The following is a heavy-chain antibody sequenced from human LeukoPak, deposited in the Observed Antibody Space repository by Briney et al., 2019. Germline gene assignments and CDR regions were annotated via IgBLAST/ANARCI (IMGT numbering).Heavy chain of an antibody. D-gene: IGHD3-3*01. Sequence: QSGGSLRLSCAASGFTFSSYAMSWVRQAPGKGLEWVSAISGSGGSTYYADSVKGRFTISRDNPKNTLYLQMNSLRAEDTAVYYCAKGKVPYYDFWSGYFDYWGQGTLVTVSS. CDR3: AKGKVPYYDFWSGYFDY. CDR2: ISGSGGST. CDR1: GFTFSSYA. J-gene: IGHJ4*02. V-gene: IGHV3-23*01.